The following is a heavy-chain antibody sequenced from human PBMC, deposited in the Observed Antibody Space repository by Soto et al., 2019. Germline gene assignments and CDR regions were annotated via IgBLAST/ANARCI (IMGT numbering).Heavy chain of an antibody. J-gene: IGHJ6*02. CDR3: ARTVDDYGMDV. CDR2: IYYSGST. CDR1: GGSISSSSYY. D-gene: IGHD4-17*01. Sequence: PSETLSLTCSVSGGSISSSSYYRGWIRQPPGKGREWIGSIYYSGSTYYNPSLKSRVTISVDTSKNQFSLKLSSVTAADTAVYYCARTVDDYGMDVWGQGTTVTVSS. V-gene: IGHV4-39*01.